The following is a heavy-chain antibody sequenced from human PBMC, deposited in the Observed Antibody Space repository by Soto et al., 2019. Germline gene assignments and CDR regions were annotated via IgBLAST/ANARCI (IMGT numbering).Heavy chain of an antibody. V-gene: IGHV3-23*01. CDR3: AKGTYYYGSAPYYFDY. CDR2: ISDSGGST. CDR1: GFTFSSYA. Sequence: GGSLRLSCAASGFTFSSYAMSWVRQAPGKGLEWVSGISDSGGSTYYADSVKGRFTISRDNSKNTLYLQMDSLRAEDTAVYYCAKGTYYYGSAPYYFDYWGQGTLVTVSS. J-gene: IGHJ4*02. D-gene: IGHD3-10*01.